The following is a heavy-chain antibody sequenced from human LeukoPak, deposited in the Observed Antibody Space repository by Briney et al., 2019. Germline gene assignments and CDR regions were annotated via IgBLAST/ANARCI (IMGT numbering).Heavy chain of an antibody. CDR2: INTNTGDP. D-gene: IGHD4-23*01. V-gene: IGHV7-4-1*02. CDR3: AKVGGKSEGYLDF. CDR1: GYTFTSYD. J-gene: IGHJ4*02. Sequence: GASVKVSCKASGYTFTSYDINWVRQAPGQGLEWMGWINTNTGDPTYAPGFTGRFVFSLDTSVSTTYLQISSLKAEDTAVYYCAKVGGKSEGYLDFRAQGTLVTVSS.